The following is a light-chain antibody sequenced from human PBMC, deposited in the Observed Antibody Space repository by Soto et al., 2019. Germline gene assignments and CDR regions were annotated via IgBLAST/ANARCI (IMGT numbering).Light chain of an antibody. CDR3: QQYYATPWT. CDR1: QSVLYSSSNKNY. Sequence: DIVMTQSPDSLAVSLGERATINCKSSQSVLYSSSNKNYLAWYQQKPRQPPKLLIYWASTRESGVPDRFSGGGSGTDFTLTISSLQAEDVAVYYCQQYYATPWTFGQGTKVEIK. V-gene: IGKV4-1*01. J-gene: IGKJ1*01. CDR2: WAS.